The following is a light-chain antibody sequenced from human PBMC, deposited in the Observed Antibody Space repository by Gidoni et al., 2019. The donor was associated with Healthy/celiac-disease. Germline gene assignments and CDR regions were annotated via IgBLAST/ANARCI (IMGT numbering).Light chain of an antibody. J-gene: IGKJ2*01. CDR2: WAS. Sequence: DIVMTQSPDSLAVSLGERATINCKSSQSVLYSSNNKNYLAWYQQKPGQPPKLLIYWASTRESGVPDRFSGSGSGTDFTLTISSLQAEDVEVYYCQQYYSTPYTFXXXTKLEIK. V-gene: IGKV4-1*01. CDR1: QSVLYSSNNKNY. CDR3: QQYYSTPYT.